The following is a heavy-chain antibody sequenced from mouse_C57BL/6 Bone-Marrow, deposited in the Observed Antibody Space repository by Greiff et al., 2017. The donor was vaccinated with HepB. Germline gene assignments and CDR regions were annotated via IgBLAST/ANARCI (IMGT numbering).Heavy chain of an antibody. J-gene: IGHJ4*01. CDR2: ISGGGGNT. CDR3: ARREAMDY. Sequence: EVKVVESGGGLVKPGGSLKLSCAASGFTFSSYTMSWVRQTPEKRLEWVATISGGGGNTYYPDSVKGRFTISRDNAKNTLYLQMSSLRSEDTALYYCARREAMDYWGQGTSVTVSS. V-gene: IGHV5-9*01. CDR1: GFTFSSYT.